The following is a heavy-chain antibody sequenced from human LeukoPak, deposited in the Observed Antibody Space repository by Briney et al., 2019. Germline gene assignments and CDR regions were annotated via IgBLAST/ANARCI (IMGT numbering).Heavy chain of an antibody. CDR1: GFTFSTYA. CDR2: ISVSGGST. V-gene: IGHV3-23*01. D-gene: IGHD3-22*01. CDR3: ARGGYYYDSSGYSHFDY. Sequence: PGGSLRLSCTASGFTFSTYAMSWVRQAPGKGLEWVSAISVSGGSTYYADSVKGRFTISRDNSKNTLYLQMNSLRAEDTAVYYCARGGYYYDSSGYSHFDYWGQGTLVTVSS. J-gene: IGHJ4*02.